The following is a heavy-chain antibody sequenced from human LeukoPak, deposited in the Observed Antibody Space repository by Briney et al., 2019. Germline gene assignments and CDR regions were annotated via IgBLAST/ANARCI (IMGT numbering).Heavy chain of an antibody. CDR1: GFTFSTYW. J-gene: IGHJ4*02. CDR2: INSDGSIT. V-gene: IGHV3-74*01. D-gene: IGHD2-15*01. Sequence: PGGSLRLSCSASGFTFSTYWMHWVRQVPGKGLVWVSRINSDGSITTYADSVKGRFTISRDNAKNTLYLQMNSLRAEDTAVYYCARDGYCSSGSCYGSYDYWGQGTLVTVSS. CDR3: ARDGYCSSGSCYGSYDY.